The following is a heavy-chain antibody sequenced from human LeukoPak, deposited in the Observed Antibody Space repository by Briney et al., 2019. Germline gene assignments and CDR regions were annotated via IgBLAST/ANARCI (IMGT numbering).Heavy chain of an antibody. CDR3: ARGGAVAFYYFDY. V-gene: IGHV1-18*01. Sequence: ASVKVSCKASGYTFTSYDINWVRQATGQGLEWMGWISAYNGNTKYAQKLQGRVTMTTDTSTSTAYVELRSLRSDDTAVYYCARGGAVAFYYFDYWGQGTLVTVSS. CDR2: ISAYNGNT. CDR1: GYTFTSYD. D-gene: IGHD6-19*01. J-gene: IGHJ4*02.